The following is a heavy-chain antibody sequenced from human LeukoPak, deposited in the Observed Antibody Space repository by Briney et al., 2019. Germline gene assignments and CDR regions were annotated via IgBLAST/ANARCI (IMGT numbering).Heavy chain of an antibody. CDR2: INHSGST. D-gene: IGHD2-15*01. V-gene: IGHV4-34*01. Sequence: SETLSLTCSVSGGPISSYYWSWIRQPPGKGLEWIGEINHSGSTNYNPSLKSRVTISVDTSKNQFSLKLSSVNAADTAVYYCARAVEVDDAFDIWGQGTMVTVSS. CDR3: ARAVEVDDAFDI. J-gene: IGHJ3*02. CDR1: GGPISSYY.